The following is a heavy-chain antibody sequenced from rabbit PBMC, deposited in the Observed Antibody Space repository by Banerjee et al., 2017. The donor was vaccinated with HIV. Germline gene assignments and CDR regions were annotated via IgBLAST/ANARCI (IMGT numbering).Heavy chain of an antibody. CDR1: GIDFSRYYY. CDR2: IGTGSDDST. D-gene: IGHD4-1*01. J-gene: IGHJ4*01. CDR3: ARDLAGVIGWNFNL. Sequence: QQQLEESGGGLVKPGGTLTLTCKAPGIDFSRYYYMCWVRQAPGKGLELIACIGTGSDDSTYYASWAKGRFTISKTSSTTVTLQMTSLTAADTATYFCARDLAGVIGWNFNLWGPGTLVTVS. V-gene: IGHV1S45*01.